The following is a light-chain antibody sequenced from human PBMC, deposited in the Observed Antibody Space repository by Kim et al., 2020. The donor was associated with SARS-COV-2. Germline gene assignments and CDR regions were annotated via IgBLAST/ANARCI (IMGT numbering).Light chain of an antibody. CDR3: QAWDNNSWV. CDR2: QDN. Sequence: SYELTQPPSVSVSPGQTASITCSGDKLGDKFVCWFQQKPGQSPMLVIYQDNKRPSGIPERFSGSNSGHTATLTISGTQAMDEADYYCQAWDNNSWVFGGGTQLTVL. CDR1: KLGDKF. V-gene: IGLV3-1*01. J-gene: IGLJ3*02.